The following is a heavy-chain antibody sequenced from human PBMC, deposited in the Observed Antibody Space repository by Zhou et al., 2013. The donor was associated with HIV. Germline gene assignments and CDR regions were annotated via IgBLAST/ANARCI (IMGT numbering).Heavy chain of an antibody. V-gene: IGHV1-18*01. CDR2: INTYNGDR. CDR3: ARDDPYCSGGICYPIYYHGMDV. D-gene: IGHD2-15*01. CDR1: GYTFINYG. J-gene: IGHJ6*02. Sequence: QVQLLQSGTEVKKPGASVKVSCKASGYTFINYGITWVRQAPGQGLEWMGWINTYNGDRKYLQKFQGRVTMTTNTSTNTVYMELRSLRSDDTAVYYCARDDPYCSGGICYPIYYHGMDVWGQGTTVIVSS.